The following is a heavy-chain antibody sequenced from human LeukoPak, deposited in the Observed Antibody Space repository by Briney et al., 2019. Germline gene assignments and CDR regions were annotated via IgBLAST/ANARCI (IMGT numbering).Heavy chain of an antibody. Sequence: PSQTLSLTCTVSGGSISSGDYYWSWIRQPPGKGLEWIVYIYYSGSTYYNPSLKSRVTISVDTSKNQFSLKLSSVTAADTAVYYCARDYPSTVRLRYFDLWGRGTLVTVSS. V-gene: IGHV4-30-4*01. CDR3: ARDYPSTVRLRYFDL. CDR2: IYYSGST. CDR1: GGSISSGDYY. J-gene: IGHJ2*01. D-gene: IGHD4-17*01.